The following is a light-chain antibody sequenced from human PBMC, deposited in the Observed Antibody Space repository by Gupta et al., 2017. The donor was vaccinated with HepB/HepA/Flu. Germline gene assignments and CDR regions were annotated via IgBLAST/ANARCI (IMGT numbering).Light chain of an antibody. J-gene: IGKJ5*01. CDR1: QSVSSY. V-gene: IGKV3-11*01. CDR3: QQRSNWPPIT. CDR2: DAS. Sequence: DMVMTQSPPTLSLAPGERATLSCRASQSVSSYLAWYQQKPGQAPRLLLYDASNRATGIPARFSGSGSGTDFTLTISSLEPEDFAVYYCQQRSNWPPITFGQGTRLEIK.